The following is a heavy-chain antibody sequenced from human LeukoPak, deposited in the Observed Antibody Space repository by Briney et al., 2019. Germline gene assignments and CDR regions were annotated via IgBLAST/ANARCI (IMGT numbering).Heavy chain of an antibody. Sequence: PGGSLRLSCAASGFTFSSYGMHWVRQAPGKGLEWVAFISYDGSNKYYADSVKGRFTISRDNSKNTLYLQMNNLRADDTAVYYCGRGHWGLDYWGQGALVTVSS. CDR3: GRGHWGLDY. V-gene: IGHV3-30*03. D-gene: IGHD7-27*01. CDR2: ISYDGSNK. J-gene: IGHJ4*02. CDR1: GFTFSSYG.